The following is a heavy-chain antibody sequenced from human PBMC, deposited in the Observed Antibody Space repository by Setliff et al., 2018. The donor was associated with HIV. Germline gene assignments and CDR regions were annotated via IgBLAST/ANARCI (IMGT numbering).Heavy chain of an antibody. J-gene: IGHJ4*02. V-gene: IGHV1-2*02. CDR1: GYVFSDYQ. CDR3: ARDPELKQWLVRSPSFYFDY. Sequence: ASVKVSCKASGYVFSDYQIHWVRQAPGQGLEYTGYIIPNSGGTMFARKFQDRVAMTRDTSISTVYLELSRLTSDDTAVYFCARDPELKQWLVRSPSFYFDYWGQGTLVTVTS. D-gene: IGHD6-19*01. CDR2: IIPNSGGT.